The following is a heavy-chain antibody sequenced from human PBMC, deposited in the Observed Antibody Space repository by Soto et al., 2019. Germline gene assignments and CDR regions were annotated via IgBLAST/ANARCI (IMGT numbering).Heavy chain of an antibody. V-gene: IGHV3-48*03. CDR3: ERVSTFILGSNL. D-gene: IGHD3-9*01. CDR2: ITGSGGAV. CDR1: GFDFSGAE. Sequence: GGSXRLSCSASGFDFSGAEMNWFRQVPGKGLEWVAYITGSGGAVFHADSVKGRFNISRDNARNSLFLQMNSLTAEDKGVYYCERVSTFILGSNLWGQGTLVTVYS. J-gene: IGHJ4*02.